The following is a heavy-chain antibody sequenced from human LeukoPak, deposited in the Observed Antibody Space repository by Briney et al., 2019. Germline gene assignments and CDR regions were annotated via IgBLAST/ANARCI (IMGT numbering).Heavy chain of an antibody. D-gene: IGHD3-22*01. V-gene: IGHV4-4*07. J-gene: IGHJ3*02. CDR2: IYTSGST. Sequence: SETLSLTCTVSGGSISSYYWSWIRQPAGKGLEWIGRIYTSGSTNYNPSLKSRVTMSVDTSKNQFSLKLSSVTAADTAVYYCARGSHDYDSSGRADAFDIWGQGTMVTVSS. CDR1: GGSISSYY. CDR3: ARGSHDYDSSGRADAFDI.